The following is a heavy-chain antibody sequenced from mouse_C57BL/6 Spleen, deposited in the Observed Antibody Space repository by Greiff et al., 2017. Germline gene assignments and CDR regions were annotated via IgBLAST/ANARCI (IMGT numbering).Heavy chain of an antibody. CDR3: ARMDYYGSSWYIDV. V-gene: IGHV8-8*01. CDR1: GFSLSTFGMG. Sequence: QVTLKESGPGILQPSQTLSLTCSFSGFSLSTFGMGVGWIRQPSGKGLEWLAHIWWDDDAYYNPALKIRLTISRDTSKNQVFLNIANVDTADTATYYCARMDYYGSSWYIDVWGTGTTVTVAS. J-gene: IGHJ1*03. CDR2: IWWDDDA. D-gene: IGHD1-1*01.